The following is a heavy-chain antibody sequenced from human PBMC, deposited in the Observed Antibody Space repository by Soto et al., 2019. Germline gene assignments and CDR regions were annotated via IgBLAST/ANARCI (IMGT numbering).Heavy chain of an antibody. CDR1: GFTFNTYP. J-gene: IGHJ3*02. CDR3: AGDSAYAFDI. D-gene: IGHD2-21*01. V-gene: IGHV3-48*02. Sequence: EVQLVESGGGLVQAGGSLRLSCAASGFTFNTYPMNWVRQAPGKGPEGISYISASTTLISYAVSVRGRFAISRDNAENSLYLQMNSLRDEDTAVYYCAGDSAYAFDIWGQGTMVTVSS. CDR2: ISASTTLI.